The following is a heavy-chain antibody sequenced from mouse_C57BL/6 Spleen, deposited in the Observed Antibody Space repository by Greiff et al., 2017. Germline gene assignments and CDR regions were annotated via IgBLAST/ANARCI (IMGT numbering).Heavy chain of an antibody. J-gene: IGHJ3*01. Sequence: VQLQQSGPGLVAPSQSLSITCTVSGFSLTSYAISWVRQPPGKGLEWLGVIWTGGGTNYNSALKSRLSISKDNSKSQVFLKMNSLQTDDTARYYCASVYDGSSPWFAYWGQGTLVTVSA. CDR3: ASVYDGSSPWFAY. D-gene: IGHD1-1*01. CDR2: IWTGGGT. CDR1: GFSLTSYA. V-gene: IGHV2-9-1*01.